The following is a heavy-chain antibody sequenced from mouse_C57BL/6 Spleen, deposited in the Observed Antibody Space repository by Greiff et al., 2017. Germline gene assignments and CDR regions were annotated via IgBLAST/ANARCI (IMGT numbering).Heavy chain of an antibody. CDR2: IYPGSGST. J-gene: IGHJ2*01. D-gene: IGHD2-4*01. CDR1: GYTFTSYW. V-gene: IGHV1-55*01. Sequence: QVQLQQPGAELVKPGASVKMSCKASGYTFTSYWITWVKQRPGQGLEWIGDIYPGSGSTNYNEKFKSKATLTVDTSSSTAYMQLSSLTSADSAVYYCARVYYDYDKYYFDYWGQGTTLTVSS. CDR3: ARVYYDYDKYYFDY.